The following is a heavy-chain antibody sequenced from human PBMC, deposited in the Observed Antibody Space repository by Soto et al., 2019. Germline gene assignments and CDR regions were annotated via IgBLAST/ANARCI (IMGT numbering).Heavy chain of an antibody. V-gene: IGHV1-18*01. J-gene: IGHJ3*02. CDR1: GYTFTSYG. CDR2: ISAYNGNT. D-gene: IGHD6-19*01. Sequence: QIHLVQSGAEVKKPGASVKVSCKASGYTFTSYGVSWVRQAPGQGLAWMGWISAYNGNTKHAQKFPGRVIMTTDTSTSTAYVEMTSLSSDDTAVYYCAGSSRSGWYAFDIWGQGTMVTVSS. CDR3: AGSSRSGWYAFDI.